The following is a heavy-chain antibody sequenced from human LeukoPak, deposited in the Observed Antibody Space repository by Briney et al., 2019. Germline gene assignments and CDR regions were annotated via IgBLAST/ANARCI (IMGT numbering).Heavy chain of an antibody. Sequence: PGGSLRLSCAASGLTVSSNYMSWVRQAPGKGLEWVSVIYSGGSTYYADSVKGRFTISRDNSKNTLYLQMNSLRAEDTAVYYCARVGFAYYDSSGYSPDAFDIWGQGTMVTVSS. J-gene: IGHJ3*02. CDR2: IYSGGST. D-gene: IGHD3-22*01. CDR3: ARVGFAYYDSSGYSPDAFDI. CDR1: GLTVSSNY. V-gene: IGHV3-53*01.